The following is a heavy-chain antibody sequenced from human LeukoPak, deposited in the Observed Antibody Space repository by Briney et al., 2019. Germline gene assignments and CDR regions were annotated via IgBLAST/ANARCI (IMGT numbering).Heavy chain of an antibody. CDR3: ARDHDWAFEY. V-gene: IGHV3-48*02. CDR2: IFSSDSTI. Sequence: PGGSLRLSCAASGFTFSNYAMNWVRQAPGRGLEWVSHIFSSDSTIGYAASVKRRFTISRDNAKNSLYLQMNNLRDEDTAVYYCARDHDWAFEYWGLGTLVTVS. J-gene: IGHJ4*02. CDR1: GFTFSNYA. D-gene: IGHD3-9*01.